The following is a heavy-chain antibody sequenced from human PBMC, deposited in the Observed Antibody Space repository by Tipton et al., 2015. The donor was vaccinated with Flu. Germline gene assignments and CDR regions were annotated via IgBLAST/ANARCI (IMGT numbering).Heavy chain of an antibody. CDR1: RFTFNDYA. J-gene: IGHJ4*02. D-gene: IGHD2-21*01. V-gene: IGHV3-9*01. Sequence: SLRLSCAASRFTFNDYAMHWVRQAPGKGLEWVSGISWNSGSIDYADSVKGRFIISRDNAKNSLYLQMDSLRAEDTALYYCARQLGGGDCYWGQGPLVTVSS. CDR2: ISWNSGSI. CDR3: ARQLGGGDCY.